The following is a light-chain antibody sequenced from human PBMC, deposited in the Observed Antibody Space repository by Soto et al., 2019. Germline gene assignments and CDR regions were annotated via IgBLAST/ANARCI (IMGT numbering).Light chain of an antibody. Sequence: PGERVTLSCRASQSVSSSYLTWYQQKPGQAPRLLIYGASTRATGIPARFSGSGSGTDFTLTISSLQPEDSATYYCQQTYKTPLTFGQGTKVDNK. J-gene: IGKJ1*01. V-gene: IGKV3D-7*01. CDR3: QQTYKTPLT. CDR1: QSVSSSY. CDR2: GAS.